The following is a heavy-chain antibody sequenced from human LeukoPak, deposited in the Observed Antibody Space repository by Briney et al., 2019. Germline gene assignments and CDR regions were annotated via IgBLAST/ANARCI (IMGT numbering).Heavy chain of an antibody. CDR3: AKRGVVIRVVLVGFHKEAYYFDS. D-gene: IGHD3-10*01. CDR1: GITLSNYG. J-gene: IGHJ4*02. CDR2: ISGSGGRT. V-gene: IGHV3-23*01. Sequence: GGSLRLSCAVSGITLSNYGMSWVRQAPGKGLEWVAGISGSGGRTNYADSVKGRFTISRDSPMNTLYLQMNSLRAEDTAVYFCAKRGVVIRVVLVGFHKEAYYFDSWGQGALVTVSS.